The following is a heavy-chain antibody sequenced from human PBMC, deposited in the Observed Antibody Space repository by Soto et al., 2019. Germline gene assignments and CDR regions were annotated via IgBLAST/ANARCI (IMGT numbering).Heavy chain of an antibody. J-gene: IGHJ6*02. Sequence: PETLRDPSTVSAGMLRRSCYFVCWIRQHPGKGLEWIGSIYYSGSTYYNPSLKSRVTISVDTSKNQFSLKLSSVTAADTAVYYCARHVGQKGYYYYYGMDVWGQGSTVT. CDR2: IYYSGST. CDR1: AGMLRRSCYF. V-gene: IGHV4-39*01. CDR3: ARHVGQKGYYYYYGMDV.